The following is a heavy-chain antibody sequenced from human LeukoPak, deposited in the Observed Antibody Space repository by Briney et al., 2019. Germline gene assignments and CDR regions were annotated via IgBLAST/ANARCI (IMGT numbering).Heavy chain of an antibody. CDR1: RGSISSYY. Sequence: PSETLSLTCPVSRGSISSYYWSWIRQPACKGLAGIGRIYTSGSTNHNPPLHSRVTMSVDTSKSQFSLKLSSVSAADTAVYYCARDGYDLWSGYYYLDYWGQGTLVTVSS. V-gene: IGHV4-4*07. D-gene: IGHD3-3*01. CDR2: IYTSGST. J-gene: IGHJ4*02. CDR3: ARDGYDLWSGYYYLDY.